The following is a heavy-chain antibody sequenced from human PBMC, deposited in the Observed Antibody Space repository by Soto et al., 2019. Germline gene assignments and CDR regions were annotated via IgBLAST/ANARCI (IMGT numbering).Heavy chain of an antibody. J-gene: IGHJ3*02. Sequence: FETLSVTCTVADGSISSSSYYRGRINKPPGKGLEWIGSIYYSGSTYYNPSLKSRVTISVDTSKNQFSLKLSSVTAADTAVYYCARPDHLSRLQYGDSSAFDIWGQGTMVTVSS. CDR2: IYYSGST. CDR1: DGSISSSSYY. V-gene: IGHV4-39*01. D-gene: IGHD4-17*01. CDR3: ARPDHLSRLQYGDSSAFDI.